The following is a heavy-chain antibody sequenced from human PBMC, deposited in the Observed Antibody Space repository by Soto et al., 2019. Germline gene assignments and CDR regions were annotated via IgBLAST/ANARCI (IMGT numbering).Heavy chain of an antibody. D-gene: IGHD3-10*01. CDR3: AYYVSGKGWFDP. Sequence: QVQLQESGPGLVKPSQTLSLTCTVSGGSISSGGYYWSWIRQHPGKGLEWIGYIYYSGSTYYNPCLTSRVTISVDESKNQFSLKLSSVTAAETAVYYCAYYVSGKGWFDPWGQGTLVTVSS. CDR1: GGSISSGGYY. V-gene: IGHV4-31*03. J-gene: IGHJ5*02. CDR2: IYYSGST.